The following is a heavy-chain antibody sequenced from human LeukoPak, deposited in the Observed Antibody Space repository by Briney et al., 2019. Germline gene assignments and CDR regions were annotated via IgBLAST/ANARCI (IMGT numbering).Heavy chain of an antibody. D-gene: IGHD2-2*02. J-gene: IGHJ4*02. CDR1: GFTFSSYA. Sequence: GGSLRLSCAASGFTFSSYAMSWVRQAPGKGLEWVAVISYDGSNKYYADSVKGRFTISRDNSNNTLHLQMNSLRAEDTAVYYCAKITDRVVVVPVAIGNWGQGTLVTVSS. V-gene: IGHV3-30*18. CDR2: ISYDGSNK. CDR3: AKITDRVVVVPVAIGN.